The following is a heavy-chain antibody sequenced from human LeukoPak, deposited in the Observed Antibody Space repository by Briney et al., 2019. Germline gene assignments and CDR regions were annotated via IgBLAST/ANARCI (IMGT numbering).Heavy chain of an antibody. CDR3: ARDLLSSIYKGSHDAFDI. Sequence: SETLSLTCTVSGGSISSYYWSWIRQPAGKGLEWIGRIYTSGSTNYNPSLKSRVTMSVDTSKNQFSLKLSSVTAADTAVYYCARDLLSSIYKGSHDAFDIWGQGTMVTVSS. CDR1: GGSISSYY. D-gene: IGHD5/OR15-5a*01. CDR2: IYTSGST. V-gene: IGHV4-4*07. J-gene: IGHJ3*02.